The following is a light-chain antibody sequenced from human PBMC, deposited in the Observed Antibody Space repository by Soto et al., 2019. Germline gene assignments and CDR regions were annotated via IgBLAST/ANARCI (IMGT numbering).Light chain of an antibody. CDR2: DVS. J-gene: IGLJ1*01. CDR3: SSYTSRSTHYV. CDR1: SSDVGAYNY. Sequence: QSVLTQPASVSGSPGQSITISCTGTSSDVGAYNYVSWYQQHPGKAPKLMIYDVSNRPSGISNRFSGSKSGNTASLTISGLQDEDEADYYCSSYTSRSTHYVFGTGTKLTVL. V-gene: IGLV2-14*01.